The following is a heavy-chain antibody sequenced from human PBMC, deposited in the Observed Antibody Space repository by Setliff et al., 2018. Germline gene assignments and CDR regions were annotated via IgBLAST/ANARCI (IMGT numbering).Heavy chain of an antibody. D-gene: IGHD3-22*01. V-gene: IGHV4-59*01. J-gene: IGHJ4*02. Sequence: SETLSLTCSVSGDSINPYYWTWIRQPPGKGLEWIGFIYYSGATTYNPSLKSRVTISVDTSKNQFSLNLNSVTAADTAVYYCARYRNYFDSSRNFDYWGQGTLVTVSS. CDR1: GDSINPYY. CDR2: IYYSGAT. CDR3: ARYRNYFDSSRNFDY.